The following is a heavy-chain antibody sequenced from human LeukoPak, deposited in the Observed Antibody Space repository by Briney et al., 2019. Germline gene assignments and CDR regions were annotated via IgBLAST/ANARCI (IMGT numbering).Heavy chain of an antibody. Sequence: ASVKVSCKASGYTFTSYAMNWVRQAPGQGLEWMGWINTNIGNPTYAQGFTGRFVFSLDTSVSTAYLQISSLKAEDTAVYYCNYYDSSGYYLFNAFDIWGQGTMVTVSS. CDR1: GYTFTSYA. CDR3: NYYDSSGYYLFNAFDI. J-gene: IGHJ3*02. D-gene: IGHD3-22*01. CDR2: INTNIGNP. V-gene: IGHV7-4-1*02.